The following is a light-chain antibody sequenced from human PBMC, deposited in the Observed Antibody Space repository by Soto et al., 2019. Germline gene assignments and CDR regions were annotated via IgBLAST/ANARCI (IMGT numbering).Light chain of an antibody. J-gene: IGLJ2*01. Sequence: QSALTQPASVSGSPGQSITISCTGTSSDVGNYNYVSWYQQYPGKAPKLMIYEVTKRPSGVSDRFSDSKSGNTASLTIPGLQAEDEDYYYSCSCAGGVIFGGGTKVTVL. CDR3: CSCAGGVI. CDR1: SSDVGNYNY. V-gene: IGLV2-23*02. CDR2: EVT.